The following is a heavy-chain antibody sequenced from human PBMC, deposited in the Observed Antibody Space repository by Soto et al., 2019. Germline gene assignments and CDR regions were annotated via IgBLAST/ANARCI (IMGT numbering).Heavy chain of an antibody. D-gene: IGHD5-18*01. CDR1: GFTFSSYG. CDR3: AKDLHLWPNYYYYGMEV. Sequence: GGSLRLSCAASGFTFSSYGMHWVRQAPGKGLEWVAVISYDGSNKYYADSVKGRFTISRDNSKNTLYLQMNSLRAEDTAVYYCAKDLHLWPNYYYYGMEVWGQGTTVTSP. J-gene: IGHJ6*02. CDR2: ISYDGSNK. V-gene: IGHV3-30*18.